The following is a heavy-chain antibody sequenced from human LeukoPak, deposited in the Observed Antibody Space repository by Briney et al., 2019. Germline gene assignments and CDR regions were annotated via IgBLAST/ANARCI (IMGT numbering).Heavy chain of an antibody. CDR3: ARDTLNYDTSGYYY. CDR2: IRQDGDTK. Sequence: GGSLRLSCAASGFPFNAYWMTWVRQAPGKGLEWVANIRQDGDTKYYVDSVKGRFTISRDNAMNSLYLQMNSLRAEDTAIYYCARDTLNYDTSGYYYWGQGILVTVSS. CDR1: GFPFNAYW. J-gene: IGHJ4*02. V-gene: IGHV3-7*03. D-gene: IGHD3-22*01.